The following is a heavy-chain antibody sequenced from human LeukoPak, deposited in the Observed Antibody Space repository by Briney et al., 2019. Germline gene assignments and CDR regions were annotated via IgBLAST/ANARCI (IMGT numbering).Heavy chain of an antibody. CDR2: INGDGSTT. CDR3: ARDPAHGMDV. CDR1: GFTFSTSW. V-gene: IGHV3-74*01. J-gene: IGHJ6*02. Sequence: GGSLRLSCAASGFTFSTSWMHWVRQAPGKGLVWVSRINGDGSTTGYADSVKGRFTISRDNTKNTLYLHMNSLRAEDTAVYYCARDPAHGMDVWGQGTTVTVSS.